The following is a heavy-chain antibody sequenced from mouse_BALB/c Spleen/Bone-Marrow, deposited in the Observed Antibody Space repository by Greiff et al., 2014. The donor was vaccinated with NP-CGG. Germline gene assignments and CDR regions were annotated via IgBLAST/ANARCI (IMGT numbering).Heavy chain of an antibody. V-gene: IGHV1-87*01. Sequence: VQLQQSGAELARPGASVKLSCKASGYTFTSYWMQWVKQRPGQGLEWIGAIYPGDGDTRYTQKFKGKATLTADKSSSTAYMQLSSLASEDSAVYYCAREGWDEDYARDYWGQGTSVTVSS. CDR1: GYTFTSYW. J-gene: IGHJ4*01. D-gene: IGHD4-1*01. CDR3: AREGWDEDYARDY. CDR2: IYPGDGDT.